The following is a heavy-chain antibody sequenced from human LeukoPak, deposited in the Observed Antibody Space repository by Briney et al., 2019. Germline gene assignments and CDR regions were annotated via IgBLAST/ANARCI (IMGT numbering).Heavy chain of an antibody. V-gene: IGHV3-30*18. CDR2: ISYDGSNK. CDR3: AKVRLGYFDI. J-gene: IGHJ3*02. Sequence: GGSLRLSCAASGFTFSSYGMHWVRQAPGKGLEWVAVISYDGSNKYYADSVKGRFTISRDNSKNTLYLQMNSLRVEDTAVYYCAKVRLGYFDIWGQGTMVTVSS. D-gene: IGHD5-18*01. CDR1: GFTFSSYG.